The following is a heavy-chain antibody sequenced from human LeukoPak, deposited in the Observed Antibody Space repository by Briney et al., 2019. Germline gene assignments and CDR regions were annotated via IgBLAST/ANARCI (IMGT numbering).Heavy chain of an antibody. CDR3: AGDDDFCSGYSQVDGAFDI. D-gene: IGHD3-3*01. V-gene: IGHV4-38-2*02. CDR2: IYHSGST. Sequence: SETLSLTCAVSGYSISSGYYWGWIRQPPGKGLEWIGSIYHSGSTYYNPSLKSRVTISVDTSKNQFSLKLSSVTAADTAVYYCAGDDDFCSGYSQVDGAFDIWGQGTMVTVSS. J-gene: IGHJ3*02. CDR1: GYSISSGYY.